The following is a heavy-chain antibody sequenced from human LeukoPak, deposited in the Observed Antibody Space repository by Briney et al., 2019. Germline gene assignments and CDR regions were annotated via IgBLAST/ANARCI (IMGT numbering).Heavy chain of an antibody. V-gene: IGHV4-34*01. CDR3: ARSPYSSSWGPRFDY. CDR1: GGSISSYY. Sequence: SETLSLTCTVSGGSISSYYWSWIRQPPGKGLEWIGEVNHSGSTNYNPSLKSRVTISVDTSKNQFSLKLSSVTAADTAVYYCARSPYSSSWGPRFDYWGQGTLVTVSS. D-gene: IGHD6-13*01. J-gene: IGHJ4*02. CDR2: VNHSGST.